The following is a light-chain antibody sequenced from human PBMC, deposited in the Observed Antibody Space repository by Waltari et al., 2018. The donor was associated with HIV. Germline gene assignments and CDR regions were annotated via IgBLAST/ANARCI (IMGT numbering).Light chain of an antibody. CDR3: QQYGRSPLT. CDR1: HSVGGHD. V-gene: IGKV3-20*01. CDR2: GAA. J-gene: IGKJ4*01. Sequence: EIVLTQSPGTLPLSPGERATLSCRASHSVGGHDLAGYQQKPGHAPRRLIAGAARRASGIPDRFRRSGSGTDFILTISRLEPEDLAVYYCQQYGRSPLTFGGGTKVEMK.